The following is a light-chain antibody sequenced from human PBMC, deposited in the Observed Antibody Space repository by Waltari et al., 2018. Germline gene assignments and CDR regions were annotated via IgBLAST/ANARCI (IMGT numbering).Light chain of an antibody. CDR3: QQYNSKSPYT. J-gene: IGKJ2*01. CDR2: KAS. V-gene: IGKV1-5*03. CDR1: QSISTW. Sequence: DIQMTQSPSTLSASVGDRVTITCRASQSISTWLAWYQQQPGKAPNLLLSKASILESWVPSMFSGSGSGTEFTVTINSLQPDDFATYYCQQYNSKSPYTFGQGTKLDI.